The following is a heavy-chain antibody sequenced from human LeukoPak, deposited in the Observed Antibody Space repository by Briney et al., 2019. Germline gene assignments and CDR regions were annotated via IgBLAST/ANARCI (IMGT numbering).Heavy chain of an antibody. Sequence: SETLSLTCTVSGGSISGYYWSWIRQPPGQGLEWIGYIYYSGTTNYNPSLKSRVTISVDTSQNQFSLNLSSVTAADTAVYYCVREILYCSGGSCYRGPFDNWGQGTLVTVSA. CDR3: VREILYCSGGSCYRGPFDN. CDR1: GGSISGYY. D-gene: IGHD2-15*01. CDR2: IYYSGTT. J-gene: IGHJ4*02. V-gene: IGHV4-59*12.